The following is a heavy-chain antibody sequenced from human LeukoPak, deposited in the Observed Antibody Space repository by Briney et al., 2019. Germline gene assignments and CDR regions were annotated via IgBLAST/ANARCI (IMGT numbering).Heavy chain of an antibody. CDR3: AKEYCSGGSCYSDY. J-gene: IGHJ4*03. D-gene: IGHD2-15*01. CDR2: TYYRSKWYN. CDR1: GDSVSSNSAA. V-gene: IGHV6-1*01. Sequence: PSQTLSLTCAISGDSVSSNSAAWNWIRQSPSRGLEWLGRTYYRSKWYNDYAVPVKSRITINPDTSKNQFSLQLNSVTPEDTAVYYCAKEYCSGGSCYSDYWGQGTLVTVSS.